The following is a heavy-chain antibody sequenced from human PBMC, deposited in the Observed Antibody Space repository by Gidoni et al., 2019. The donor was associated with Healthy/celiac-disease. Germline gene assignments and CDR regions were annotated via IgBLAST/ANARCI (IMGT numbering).Heavy chain of an antibody. CDR1: GGTFSSYA. D-gene: IGHD2-2*01. CDR2: IIPIFGTA. CDR3: ARTLYCSSTSCYPRGFDY. V-gene: IGHV1-69*01. J-gene: IGHJ4*02. Sequence: QVQLVQSGAEVKKPGSSVKVSCKASGGTFSSYAISWVRHAPGQGLEWMGGIIPIFGTANYAQKFQGRVTITADESTSTAYMELSSLRSEDTAVYYCARTLYCSSTSCYPRGFDYWGQGTLVTVSS.